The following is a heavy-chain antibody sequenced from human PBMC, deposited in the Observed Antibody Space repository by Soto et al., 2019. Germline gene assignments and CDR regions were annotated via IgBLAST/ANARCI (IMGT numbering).Heavy chain of an antibody. CDR1: GFNSGDYA. J-gene: IGHJ4*02. CDR2: IRSKAYGGTT. D-gene: IGHD4-17*01. V-gene: IGHV3-49*03. Sequence: GGSLRLACPADGFNSGDYAMSWFRHAPGKGVEWVGFIRSKAYGGTTEYAVSVKGRFTISTDYSKSIAYLQMNSLKTEDTAVYYCTSLNDYGDYGDYWGQGTLVTVSS. CDR3: TSLNDYGDYGDY.